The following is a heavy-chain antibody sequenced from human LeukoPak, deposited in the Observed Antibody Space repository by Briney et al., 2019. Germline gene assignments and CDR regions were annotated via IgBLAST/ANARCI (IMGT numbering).Heavy chain of an antibody. CDR3: ARVNYYNSASYYGYFYY. CDR2: IRGKAYGATA. J-gene: IGHJ4*02. D-gene: IGHD3-22*01. V-gene: IGHV3-49*04. Sequence: GSRSPACSASGFSFDGYAMSWVRQAPGKGLQWVGFIRGKAYGATATYAASVQGRFIISRDDSSNIVHLQMNSLKIEDTAVYFCARVNYYNSASYYGYFYYWGQGALVTVSS. CDR1: GFSFDGYA.